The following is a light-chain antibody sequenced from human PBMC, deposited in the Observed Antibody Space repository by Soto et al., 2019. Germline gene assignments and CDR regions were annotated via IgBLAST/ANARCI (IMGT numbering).Light chain of an antibody. Sequence: DIVMTQSPLSLPVTPGEPASISYRSSQSLLHSNGYNYLDWYLQKPGQSPQLLIYLGSNRASGVPDRFSGSGSGTDFTLKISRVEAEDVGVYYCMQALQTRWTFGQGTKVEIK. J-gene: IGKJ1*01. CDR2: LGS. CDR1: QSLLHSNGYNY. V-gene: IGKV2-28*01. CDR3: MQALQTRWT.